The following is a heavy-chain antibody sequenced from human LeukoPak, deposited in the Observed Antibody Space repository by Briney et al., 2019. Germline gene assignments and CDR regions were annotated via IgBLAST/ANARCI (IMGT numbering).Heavy chain of an antibody. V-gene: IGHV1-69*13. CDR3: ASYSYGVYYFDY. J-gene: IGHJ4*02. CDR2: IIPIFGTA. CDR1: GGTFSSYA. D-gene: IGHD5-18*01. Sequence: SVKVSCKASGGTFSSYAISWVRQAPGQGPEWMGGIIPIFGTANYAQKFQGRVTITADESTSTAYMELSSLRSEDTAVYYCASYSYGVYYFDYWGLGTLVTVSS.